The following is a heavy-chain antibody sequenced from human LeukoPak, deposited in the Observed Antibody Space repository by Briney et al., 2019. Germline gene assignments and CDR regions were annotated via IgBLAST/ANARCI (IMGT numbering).Heavy chain of an antibody. D-gene: IGHD5-18*01. CDR1: GGSMTTHH. Sequence: SETLSLTCTVSGGSMTTHHWNWIRQTPGKGLEWIGYVFDSGRAKENPSLKSRVTLSADTSKNQLSLRLSSVTAADTAVYYCTTIKRGNIFGYFDFWGQGILVTVSS. V-gene: IGHV4-59*11. CDR2: VFDSGRA. CDR3: TTIKRGNIFGYFDF. J-gene: IGHJ4*02.